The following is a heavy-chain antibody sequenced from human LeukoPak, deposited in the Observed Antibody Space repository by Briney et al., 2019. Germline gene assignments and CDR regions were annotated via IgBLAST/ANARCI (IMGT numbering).Heavy chain of an antibody. CDR2: INSDGSST. CDR3: ARDGLAAATLHWCFDL. Sequence: EGSLRLSCAASGFTFSSYWMHWVRHAPGKGLVWVSRINSDGSSTSYADSVKGRFTISRDNARNSLYLQMNSLRAEDTAVYYCARDGLAAATLHWCFDLWGRGTLVTVSS. J-gene: IGHJ2*01. CDR1: GFTFSSYW. D-gene: IGHD2-15*01. V-gene: IGHV3-74*01.